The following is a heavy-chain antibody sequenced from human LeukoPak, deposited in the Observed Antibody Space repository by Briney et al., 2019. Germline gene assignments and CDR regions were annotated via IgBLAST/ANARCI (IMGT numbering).Heavy chain of an antibody. D-gene: IGHD1-26*01. J-gene: IGHJ3*02. CDR1: GFTFSGYA. V-gene: IGHV3-23*01. CDR2: ITGSGAST. Sequence: PGGSLRLSCAASGFTFSGYAMTWVRQAPGKGLEWVSAITGSGASTYYADSVRGRFTISRDTSKNTLYLQMNSLRAEDTAVYYCTRAHVGAGAFDIWGQGTMVTVSS. CDR3: TRAHVGAGAFDI.